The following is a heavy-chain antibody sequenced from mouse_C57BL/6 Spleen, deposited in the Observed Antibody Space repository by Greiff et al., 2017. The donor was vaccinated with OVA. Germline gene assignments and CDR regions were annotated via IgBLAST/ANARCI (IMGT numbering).Heavy chain of an antibody. CDR3: ARCHYYGSSYGYFDV. D-gene: IGHD1-1*01. Sequence: QVQLQQSGPELVKPGASVKISCKASGYAFSSSRMNWVKQRPGKGLEWIGRIYPGDGDTNYNGKFKGKATLTADKSSSTAYMQLSSLTSEDSAVYFCARCHYYGSSYGYFDVWGTGTTVTVSS. J-gene: IGHJ1*03. CDR2: IYPGDGDT. CDR1: GYAFSSSR. V-gene: IGHV1-82*01.